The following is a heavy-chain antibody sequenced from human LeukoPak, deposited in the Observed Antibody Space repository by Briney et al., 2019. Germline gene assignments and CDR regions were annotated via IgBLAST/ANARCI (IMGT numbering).Heavy chain of an antibody. CDR1: GFTFSSYG. D-gene: IGHD3-22*01. CDR3: ARGPRGYYDSSGYFDY. CDR2: ISYDESRK. J-gene: IGHJ4*02. V-gene: IGHV3-33*05. Sequence: PGGSLRLSCAASGFTFSSYGMHWVRQAPGKGLEWVSLISYDESRKYYADSVKGRFTISRDNSKNTLYLQMNGLRAEDTAVYYCARGPRGYYDSSGYFDYWGQGTLVTVSS.